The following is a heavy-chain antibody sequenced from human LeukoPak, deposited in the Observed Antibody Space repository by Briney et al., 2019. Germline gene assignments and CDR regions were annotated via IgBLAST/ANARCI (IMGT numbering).Heavy chain of an antibody. D-gene: IGHD1-26*01. J-gene: IGHJ4*02. CDR1: GYTFTGYY. Sequence: ASVKVSCKASGYTFTGYYMHWVRQAPGQGLEWMGWINPNSGGTNYAQKFQGRVTMTRDTSISTAYMELSRLRSDDTAVYYCAIFGGRWELLIDYWGQGTLVTVSS. CDR2: INPNSGGT. V-gene: IGHV1-2*02. CDR3: AIFGGRWELLIDY.